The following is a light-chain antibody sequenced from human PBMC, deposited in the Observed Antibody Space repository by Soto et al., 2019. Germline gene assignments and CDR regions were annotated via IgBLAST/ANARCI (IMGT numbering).Light chain of an antibody. J-gene: IGLJ3*02. CDR1: SGDVGAYKY. CDR2: EVT. V-gene: IGLV2-8*01. CDR3: TSYVGNDIWV. Sequence: QSALTQPPSASGSPGQSVTISCTGTSGDVGAYKYVSWYQQYPGKAPKLMIYEVTKLPSGVPDRFSGSKSGNTASLTVSGLQAEDEADYYCTSYVGNDIWVFGGGTKLTVL.